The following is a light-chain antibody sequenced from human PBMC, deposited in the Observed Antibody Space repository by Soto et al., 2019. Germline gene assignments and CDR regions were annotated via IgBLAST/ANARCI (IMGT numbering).Light chain of an antibody. V-gene: IGKV1-5*03. Sequence: DIQMTQSPSTLSASVGDXXXXXXXASQSISTWLAWYQQKPGKAPKLLIYMESTLESGVPSRFSGSGSGTEFTLTISSLQPDDFATYYCQQYNSYWWTFGQGTKVDI. CDR3: QQYNSYWWT. J-gene: IGKJ1*01. CDR2: MES. CDR1: QSISTW.